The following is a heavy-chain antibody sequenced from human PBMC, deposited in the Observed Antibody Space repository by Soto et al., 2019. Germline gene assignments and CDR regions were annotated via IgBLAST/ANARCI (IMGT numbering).Heavy chain of an antibody. D-gene: IGHD2-2*01. CDR2: ISAYNGNT. CDR1: GYTFTSYG. J-gene: IGHJ6*03. CDR3: ARAPIVVVAAAVYYYYYMDV. V-gene: IGHV1-18*01. Sequence: QVQLVQSGAEVKKPGASVKVSCKASGYTFTSYGISWVRQAPGQGLEWMGWISAYNGNTNYAQKLQGRVTMTTDTSTSTAYMELRSLRSDDTAVYYCARAPIVVVAAAVYYYYYMDVWGKGTTVTVSS.